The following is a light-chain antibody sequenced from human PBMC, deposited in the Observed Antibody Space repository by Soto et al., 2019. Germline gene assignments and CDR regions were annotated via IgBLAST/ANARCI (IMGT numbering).Light chain of an antibody. J-gene: IGKJ5*01. CDR3: HQYATSPYT. Sequence: EIVLTQSPGTLSFSPGERATLSCRASQSVSSSYLAWYQQKPGQAPRLLIYGASSRATGIPDRFSGSGSGTDFTLIISRLEPEDFAVYFCHQYATSPYTFGQGTRLAIK. V-gene: IGKV3-20*01. CDR2: GAS. CDR1: QSVSSSY.